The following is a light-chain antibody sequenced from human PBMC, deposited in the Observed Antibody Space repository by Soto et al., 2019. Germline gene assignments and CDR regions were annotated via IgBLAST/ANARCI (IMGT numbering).Light chain of an antibody. CDR1: SSNIGNNY. CDR3: ATWDDSLSGVV. V-gene: IGLV1-47*02. CDR2: NSN. J-gene: IGLJ2*01. Sequence: QSVLTQPPSTSGTPGQTVSISCSGSSSNIGNNYVYWYQQLPETAPKLLIYNSNQRPSGVPDRFSGSKSGTSASLAISGLRSEDESEYYCATWDDSLSGVVFGGGTKVTVL.